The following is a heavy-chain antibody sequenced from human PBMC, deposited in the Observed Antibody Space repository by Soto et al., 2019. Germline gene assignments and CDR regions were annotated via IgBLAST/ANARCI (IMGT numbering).Heavy chain of an antibody. CDR1: GFTFSNYG. Sequence: QVQLVESGGGVVQPGRSLRLSCAASGFTFSNYGMHWVRQAPGKGLEWVAVISYDGSNQYYADSVKGRFTISRDNSKNTLYLQKNSLRPEDTAVFYCARGDVYQYFYMDVWGIGTTVSVSS. V-gene: IGHV3-30*03. CDR2: ISYDGSNQ. J-gene: IGHJ6*03. CDR3: ARGDVYQYFYMDV. D-gene: IGHD3-16*01.